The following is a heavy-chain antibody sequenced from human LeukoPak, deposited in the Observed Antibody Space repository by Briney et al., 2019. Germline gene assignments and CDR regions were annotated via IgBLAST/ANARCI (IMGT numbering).Heavy chain of an antibody. D-gene: IGHD3-10*01. CDR1: GGSLSNYY. Sequence: SETLSLTCAVYGGSLSNYYWSWIRQPPGKGLEWIGEINHSGSTKYNPSLKSQVTISVDMSKNQFSLELSSVTAADTAVYYCARGPASGSNFAWFDPWGQGTPVTVSS. CDR3: ARGPASGSNFAWFDP. J-gene: IGHJ5*02. V-gene: IGHV4-34*01. CDR2: INHSGST.